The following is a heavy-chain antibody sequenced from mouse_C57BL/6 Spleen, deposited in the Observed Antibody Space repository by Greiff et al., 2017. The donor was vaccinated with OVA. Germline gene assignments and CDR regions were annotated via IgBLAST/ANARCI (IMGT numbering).Heavy chain of an antibody. D-gene: IGHD1-1*01. J-gene: IGHJ3*01. V-gene: IGHV1-15*01. CDR1: GYTFTDYE. CDR2: IDPETGGT. Sequence: QVQLQQSGAELVRPGASVTLSCKASGYTFTDYEMHWVKQTPVHGLEWIGAIDPETGGTAYNQKFKGKAILTADKSSSTAYMELRSLTSEDSAVYNCTNCYGSSPLAYWGQGTLVTVSA. CDR3: TNCYGSSPLAY.